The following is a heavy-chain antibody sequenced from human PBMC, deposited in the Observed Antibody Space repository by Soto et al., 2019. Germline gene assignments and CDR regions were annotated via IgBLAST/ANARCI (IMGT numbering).Heavy chain of an antibody. J-gene: IGHJ5*02. D-gene: IGHD1-1*01. Sequence: SETLSLTCTVSGASISGFYWSWIRKSAGKGLEWIGRIYATGTTDYNPSLKSRVMMSVDTSKKQFSLKLRSVAAADTAVYYCVRDGTKTLRDWFDPWGQGISITVSS. CDR2: IYATGTT. CDR3: VRDGTKTLRDWFDP. V-gene: IGHV4-4*07. CDR1: GASISGFY.